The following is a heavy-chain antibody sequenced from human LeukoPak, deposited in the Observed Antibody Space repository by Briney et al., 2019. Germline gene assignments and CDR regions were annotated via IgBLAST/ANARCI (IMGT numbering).Heavy chain of an antibody. D-gene: IGHD2-8*01. Sequence: GGSLRLSCAASGFTVSSNYMSWVRQAPGKGLEWVSYISSSSSTIYYADSVKGRFTISRDNAKNSLNLQMNSLRAEDTAVYYCARDLIIDYWGQGTLVTVSS. CDR2: ISSSSSTI. V-gene: IGHV3-48*01. CDR3: ARDLIIDY. J-gene: IGHJ4*02. CDR1: GFTVSSNY.